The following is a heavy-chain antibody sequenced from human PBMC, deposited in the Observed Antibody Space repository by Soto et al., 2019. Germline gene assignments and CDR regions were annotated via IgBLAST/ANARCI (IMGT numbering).Heavy chain of an antibody. CDR1: GGSITSGGYC. CDR2: IYYSGST. J-gene: IGHJ4*02. Sequence: QVQLQESGPGLVKPSQTLSLTCTVSGGSITSGGYCWTWIRQHPVKGLEWMGHIYYSGSTSYNPYLKNRVTISIDTSKNQFSLKLTSVTAADTAVYYCARDGDYYGSGSPPLLSRWGQGTLVTVSS. D-gene: IGHD3-10*01. CDR3: ARDGDYYGSGSPPLLSR. V-gene: IGHV4-31*03.